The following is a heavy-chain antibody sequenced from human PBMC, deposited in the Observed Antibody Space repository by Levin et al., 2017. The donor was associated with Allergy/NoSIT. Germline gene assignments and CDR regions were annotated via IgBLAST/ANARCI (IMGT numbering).Heavy chain of an antibody. V-gene: IGHV4-59*01. CDR2: IYYSGST. CDR3: ARDRVVASSGTYYYYGMAV. J-gene: IGHJ6*02. CDR1: GGSISSYH. D-gene: IGHD2-15*01. Sequence: SQTLSLTCIVSGGSISSYHWSWIRQPPGKGLEWIGYIYYSGSTNYNPSLKSRVTISVDTSKNQFSLTLNSVTSADTAVYYCARDRVVASSGTYYYYGMAVWGQGTTVTVSS.